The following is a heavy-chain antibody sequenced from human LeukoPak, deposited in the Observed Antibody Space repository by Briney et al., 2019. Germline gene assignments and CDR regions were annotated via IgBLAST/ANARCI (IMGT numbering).Heavy chain of an antibody. CDR3: APRGVVIDY. Sequence: GGSLRLSCAASGFTFSGYSLTWVRQAPGKGLEWVSYISTSSGTIFYADSVKGRFTISRDNAKDSLYLVMNSLRDGDTAVYYCAPRGVVIDYWGQGTLVTVSS. V-gene: IGHV3-48*02. D-gene: IGHD3-3*01. CDR1: GFTFSGYS. CDR2: ISTSSGTI. J-gene: IGHJ4*02.